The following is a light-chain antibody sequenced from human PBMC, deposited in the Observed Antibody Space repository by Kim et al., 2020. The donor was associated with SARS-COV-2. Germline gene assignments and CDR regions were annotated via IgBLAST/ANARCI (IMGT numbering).Light chain of an antibody. CDR1: QSVNTK. CDR2: GAS. CDR3: QQYHDWAET. V-gene: IGKV3D-15*01. Sequence: VSPWERATLTCRASQSVNTKLAWYQQKGGRPPRILIYGASTRATGVPARFSGSGSGTDFTLTISSLQSEDFAVYYCQQYHDWAETFGQGTKVDIK. J-gene: IGKJ1*01.